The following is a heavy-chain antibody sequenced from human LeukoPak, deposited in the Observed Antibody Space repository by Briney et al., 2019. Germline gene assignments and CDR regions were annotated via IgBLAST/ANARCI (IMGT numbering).Heavy chain of an antibody. V-gene: IGHV4-59*01. J-gene: IGHJ4*02. CDR3: ARDSEN. CDR1: GGSISSYY. CDR2: IYYGGST. Sequence: PETLSLTCTVSGGSISSYYWSWIRQPPGKGLEWIGYIYYGGSTNYNPSLKSRVTISVDTSKNQFSLKLSSVTAADTAVYYCARDSENWGQGTLVTVSS.